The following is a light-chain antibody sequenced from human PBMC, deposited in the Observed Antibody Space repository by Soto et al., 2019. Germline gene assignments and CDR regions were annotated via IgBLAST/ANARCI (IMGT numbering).Light chain of an antibody. CDR1: SSEVGSYNL. V-gene: IGLV2-23*01. Sequence: QSALTQPASVSGSPGQSITISCTGTSSEVGSYNLVSWYQQHPGKAPKFMIYEDNKRPSGVSNRFSGSKSGNTASLTISGLQAEDEADYYCCSYAGSSTPYVFGSGTKVTV. J-gene: IGLJ1*01. CDR3: CSYAGSSTPYV. CDR2: EDN.